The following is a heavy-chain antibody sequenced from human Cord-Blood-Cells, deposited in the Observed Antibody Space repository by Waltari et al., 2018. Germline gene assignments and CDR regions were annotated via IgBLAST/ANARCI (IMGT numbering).Heavy chain of an antibody. V-gene: IGHV3-30-3*01. Sequence: QVQLVESGGGVVQPGRSLRLSCAASGFTFSSYAMHWVRQAPGKGLEWVAVISYDGSNKYYADSVKGRFTISRDSSKNTLYLQMNSLRAEDTAVYYCARDLGRSSSSGSFDYWGQGTLVTVSS. CDR1: GFTFSSYA. D-gene: IGHD6-6*01. J-gene: IGHJ4*02. CDR3: ARDLGRSSSSGSFDY. CDR2: ISYDGSNK.